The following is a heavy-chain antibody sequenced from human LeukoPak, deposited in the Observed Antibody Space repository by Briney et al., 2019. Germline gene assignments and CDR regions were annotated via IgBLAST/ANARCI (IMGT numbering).Heavy chain of an antibody. V-gene: IGHV3-7*01. Sequence: GGSLRLSCAASGFTFTHSWMSWVRQAPGKGLKWVANIKQDGSEKYYVDSVEGRFTISRDNAKNSISLQMNSLRGEDTAVYYCVRALGSSSADYWGQGTLVTVSS. J-gene: IGHJ4*02. CDR2: IKQDGSEK. CDR3: VRALGSSSADY. D-gene: IGHD6-6*01. CDR1: GFTFTHSW.